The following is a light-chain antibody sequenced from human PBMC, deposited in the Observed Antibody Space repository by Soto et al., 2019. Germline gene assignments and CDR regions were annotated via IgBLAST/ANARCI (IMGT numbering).Light chain of an antibody. CDR2: GAS. V-gene: IGKV3-15*01. J-gene: IGKJ2*01. CDR1: QSVSSN. Sequence: EIVMTQSPATLSVSPGERATLSCRASQSVSSNLACYQQKPGQAPGLLIYGASTRATGIPARFSGSGSGTEFTLTISSLQCEDSAFYSCQQYNQHTFGQGTRLEIK. CDR3: QQYNQHT.